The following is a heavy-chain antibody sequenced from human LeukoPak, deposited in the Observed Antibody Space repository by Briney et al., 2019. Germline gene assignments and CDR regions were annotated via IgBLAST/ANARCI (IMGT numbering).Heavy chain of an antibody. D-gene: IGHD6-19*01. CDR3: ARGWYNFDY. CDR1: GFIFSNYA. V-gene: IGHV3-23*01. CDR2: INNSGDRR. J-gene: IGHJ4*02. Sequence: PGGSLRLSCAASGFIFSNYAMSWVRQAPGKGLEWVSGINNSGDRRFYADSVNGRFTISRDNSKNPLHLQMTSLRAEDTAVYYCARGWYNFDYWGQGTRVTVSS.